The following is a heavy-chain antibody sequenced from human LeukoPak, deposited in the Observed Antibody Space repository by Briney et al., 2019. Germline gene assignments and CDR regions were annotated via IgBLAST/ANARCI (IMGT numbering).Heavy chain of an antibody. CDR3: ASVRRVLITTNYAFCS. CDR1: GVSLSTYY. CDR2: SYYSEST. V-gene: IGHV4-59*01. J-gene: IGHJ3*01. Sequence: SETLSLTCSVSGVSLSTYYWSWIRQPPGKGLEWIGYSYYSESTNYNPSLKSRVTISVDTSKNQFSLKLSSVTAADAAVYYCASVRRVLITTNYAFCSWGQVVMVS. D-gene: IGHD3-22*01.